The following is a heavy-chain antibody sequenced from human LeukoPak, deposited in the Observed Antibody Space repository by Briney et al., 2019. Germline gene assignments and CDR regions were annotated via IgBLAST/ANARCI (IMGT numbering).Heavy chain of an antibody. V-gene: IGHV1-2*02. D-gene: IGHD6-13*01. Sequence: ASVKVSCKASGYTFTDYYMHWVRQAPGQGLEWMGWINPNSGGKNYAQKFQGRVTMTTDTSTSTAYMEMRSLRSDDTAVYYCAKSAAAGTLWFDPWGQGTLVTVSS. J-gene: IGHJ5*02. CDR3: AKSAAAGTLWFDP. CDR2: INPNSGGK. CDR1: GYTFTDYY.